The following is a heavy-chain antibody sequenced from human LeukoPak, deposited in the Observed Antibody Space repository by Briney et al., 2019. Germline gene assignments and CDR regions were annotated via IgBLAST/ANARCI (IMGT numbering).Heavy chain of an antibody. CDR2: IRNSGGDI. CDR3: ARVEAGRDKWVDP. Sequence: GGSLRLSCAGTGFTVSAFSMSWVRQAPGKGLEWISFIRNSGGDIRYADSVKGRFTISRDTATNSVYLQMNSLRGDDTAIYYCARVEAGRDKWVDPWGQGTLVTVSS. D-gene: IGHD1-1*01. J-gene: IGHJ5*02. V-gene: IGHV3-48*01. CDR1: GFTVSAFS.